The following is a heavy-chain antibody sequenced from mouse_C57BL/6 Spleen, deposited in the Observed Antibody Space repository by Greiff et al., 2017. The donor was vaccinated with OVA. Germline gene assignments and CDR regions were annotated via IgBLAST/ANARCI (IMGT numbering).Heavy chain of an antibody. CDR2: IWSGGST. V-gene: IGHV2-4*01. D-gene: IGHD3-2*02. CDR3: AKGGQLRLYYAMDY. CDR1: GFSLTSYG. Sequence: VQLVESGPGLVQPSQSLSITCTVSGFSLTSYGVHWVRQPPGKGLEWLGVIWSGGSTDYNAAFISRLSISKDNSKSQVFFKMNSLQADDTAIYYCAKGGQLRLYYAMDYWGQGTSVTVSS. J-gene: IGHJ4*01.